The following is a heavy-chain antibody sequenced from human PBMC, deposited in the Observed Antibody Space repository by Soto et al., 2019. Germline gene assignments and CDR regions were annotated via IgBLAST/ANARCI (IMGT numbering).Heavy chain of an antibody. V-gene: IGHV3-9*01. CDR3: AKDILLWGQWLSKETEYFQH. J-gene: IGHJ1*01. Sequence: EVQLVESGGGLVQPGRSLRLSCAASGFTFDDYAMHWVRQAPGKGLEWVSGISWNSGSIGYADSVKGRFTISRDNAKNSLYLQMISLRAEDTALYYCAKDILLWGQWLSKETEYFQHWGQGTLVTVSS. CDR2: ISWNSGSI. D-gene: IGHD6-19*01. CDR1: GFTFDDYA.